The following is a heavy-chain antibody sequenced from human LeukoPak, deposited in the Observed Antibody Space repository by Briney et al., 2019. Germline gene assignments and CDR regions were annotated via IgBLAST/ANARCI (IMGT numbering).Heavy chain of an antibody. J-gene: IGHJ3*02. D-gene: IGHD4-11*01. CDR1: GFTFSSYS. CDR3: ARGYSNYGYAFNI. Sequence: GGSLRLSCAASGFTFSSYSMNWVRQAPGKGLEWVSSISSSSSYIYYADSVKGRFTISRDNAKNTLYLQMNSLRAEDTAVYYCARGYSNYGYAFNIWGQGTMVAVSS. CDR2: ISSSSSYI. V-gene: IGHV3-21*01.